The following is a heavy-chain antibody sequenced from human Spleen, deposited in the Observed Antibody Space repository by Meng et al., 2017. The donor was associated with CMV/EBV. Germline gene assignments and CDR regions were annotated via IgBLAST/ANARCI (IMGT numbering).Heavy chain of an antibody. J-gene: IGHJ6*02. D-gene: IGHD2-2*01. CDR3: ARGIECSSTSCTWDYYYYYGMDV. Sequence: GESLKISCAASGFMFSSYDMNWVRQAPGKGLEWVSSISSSGGYMYYADSLKGRFTISRDNAKNSLYLQMNSLIAEDTAVYYCARGIECSSTSCTWDYYYYYGMDVWCQGTTVTVSS. CDR1: GFMFSSYD. V-gene: IGHV3-21*01. CDR2: ISSSGGYM.